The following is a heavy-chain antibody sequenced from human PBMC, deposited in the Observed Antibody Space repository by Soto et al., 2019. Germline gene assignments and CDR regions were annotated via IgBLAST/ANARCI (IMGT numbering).Heavy chain of an antibody. V-gene: IGHV3-30-3*01. D-gene: IGHD5-18*01. CDR1: GFTFSSYA. Sequence: QVQLVESGGGVVQPGRSLRLSCAASGFTFSSYAMHWVRQAPGKGLEWVAVISYDGSNKYYADSVKGRFTISRDNSKNTLYLQMNSLRAEDTAVYYCAREGGGYSYGYGPPRLMDVWGQGTTVTVSS. J-gene: IGHJ6*02. CDR2: ISYDGSNK. CDR3: AREGGGYSYGYGPPRLMDV.